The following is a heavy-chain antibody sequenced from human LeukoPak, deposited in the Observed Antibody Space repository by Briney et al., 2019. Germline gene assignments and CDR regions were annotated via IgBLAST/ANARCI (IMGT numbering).Heavy chain of an antibody. CDR3: ASRYSSAWSLDY. CDR1: GFIFSSYA. CDR2: ISDDGTNK. Sequence: PGGSLRLSWAASGFIFSSYAMHWVRQAPGKGLEWLAVISDDGTNKYYADSVKGRFTISRDNSKNTLYLQMNSLRAEDTAVYYCASRYSSAWSLDYWGQGTLVTVSS. D-gene: IGHD6-19*01. V-gene: IGHV3-30-3*01. J-gene: IGHJ4*02.